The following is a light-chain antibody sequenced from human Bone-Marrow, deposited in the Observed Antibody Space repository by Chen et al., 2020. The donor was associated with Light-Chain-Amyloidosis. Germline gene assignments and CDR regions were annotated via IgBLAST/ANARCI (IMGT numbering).Light chain of an antibody. V-gene: IGKV1-39*01. CDR2: AAS. Sequence: DLQMTQSPSSLSASVGDRVTITCRASQSIRSYLNWYQQKPGKAPKLLIYAASSLQSGVPSRVSGSGSGTEFTLTISSLQLEDFATYDCQQGDRTPPVTFGGGTKVDIK. CDR3: QQGDRTPPVT. J-gene: IGKJ4*01. CDR1: QSIRSY.